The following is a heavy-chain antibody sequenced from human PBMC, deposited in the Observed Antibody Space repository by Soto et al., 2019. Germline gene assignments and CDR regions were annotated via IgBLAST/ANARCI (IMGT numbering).Heavy chain of an antibody. CDR3: VRGVAGAGGSYGMDV. CDR2: INSDGSSR. V-gene: IGHV3-74*01. CDR1: GFTFSSDW. D-gene: IGHD6-13*01. J-gene: IGHJ6*02. Sequence: EVQLVESGGGLVQPGGSLRLSCVASGFTFSSDWMHWVRQAPGKGLVWVSRINSDGSSRSSGDSVKGRFTISRDNAKNTLYLQMNSLRAEDTAVYYCVRGVAGAGGSYGMDVWGQGTTVTVSS.